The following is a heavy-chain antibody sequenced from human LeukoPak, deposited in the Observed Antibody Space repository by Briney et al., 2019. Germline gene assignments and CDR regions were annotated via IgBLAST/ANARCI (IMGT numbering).Heavy chain of an antibody. Sequence: PSETLSLTCAVYGGSFSGYYWTWIRQSPGKGLEWIGEINHGGRTNYNPSLKSRVTISVDTSKNQFSLRLSSLTAADTAVYYCARAQGGGGNYAMDVWGQGTTVTVSS. J-gene: IGHJ6*02. V-gene: IGHV4-34*01. CDR1: GGSFSGYY. D-gene: IGHD2-15*01. CDR2: INHGGRT. CDR3: ARAQGGGGNYAMDV.